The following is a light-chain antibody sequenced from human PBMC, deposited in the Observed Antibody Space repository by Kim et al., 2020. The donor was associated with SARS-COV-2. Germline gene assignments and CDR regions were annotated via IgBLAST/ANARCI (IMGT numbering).Light chain of an antibody. V-gene: IGLV2-8*01. CDR1: SSDVGGYNY. CDR2: EVS. J-gene: IGLJ2*01. CDR3: SSYAGSIL. Sequence: SPGQSVTISCTGTSSDVGGYNYVSWYKQHPGKAPKLMIYEVSKRPSGVPDRFSGSKSGNTASLTVSGLQAEDEADYYCSSYAGSILFGGGTQLTVL.